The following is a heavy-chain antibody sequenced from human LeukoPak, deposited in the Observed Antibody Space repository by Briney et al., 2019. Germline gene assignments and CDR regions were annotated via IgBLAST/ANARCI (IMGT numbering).Heavy chain of an antibody. CDR2: INIGGTNT. V-gene: IGHV3-11*01. CDR3: ARDRSMVRGGYYYGMDV. CDR1: GFTFNDYY. D-gene: IGHD3-10*01. Sequence: GGSLRPSCAASGFTFNDYYMSWIRQAPGKGLEWLSYINIGGTNTHYADSVKGRFTISRDNAKKSLYLEMNNLRAEDTAVYYCARDRSMVRGGYYYGMDVWGQGTTVTVSS. J-gene: IGHJ6*02.